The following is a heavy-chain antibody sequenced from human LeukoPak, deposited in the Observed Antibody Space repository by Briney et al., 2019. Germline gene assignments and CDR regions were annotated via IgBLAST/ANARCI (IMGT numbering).Heavy chain of an antibody. J-gene: IGHJ4*02. V-gene: IGHV3-11*06. CDR1: GFTSSDYY. Sequence: GGSPRLSCAASGFTSSDYYMSWIRQAPGKGLEWVSYISSSSSYTNYADSVKGRFTISRDNAKNSLYLQMNSLRAEDTAVYYCARGDSLTTAVDYWGQGTLVTVSS. CDR3: ARGDSLTTAVDY. CDR2: ISSSSSYT. D-gene: IGHD4/OR15-4a*01.